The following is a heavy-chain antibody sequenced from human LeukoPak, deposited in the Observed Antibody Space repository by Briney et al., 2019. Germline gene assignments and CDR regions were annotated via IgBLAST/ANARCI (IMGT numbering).Heavy chain of an antibody. CDR1: GFTFSGYA. D-gene: IGHD6-19*01. V-gene: IGHV3-23*01. Sequence: GGSLRLSCPASGFTFSGYAMTWVRQAPGKGLEWVAVISDSGAISHDAESVKGRFTISRDNSKNTLYLQMNSLRAEDTALYYCAKYISGYAPNFDYWGQGTLVTVSS. CDR2: ISDSGAIS. CDR3: AKYISGYAPNFDY. J-gene: IGHJ4*02.